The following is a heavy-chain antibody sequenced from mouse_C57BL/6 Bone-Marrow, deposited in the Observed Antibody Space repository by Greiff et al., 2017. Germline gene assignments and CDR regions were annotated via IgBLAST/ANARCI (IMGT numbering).Heavy chain of an antibody. CDR3: ARELNWDGAMDY. Sequence: EVQRVESGGGLVQSGRSLRLSCATSGFTFSDFYMEWVRQAPGKGLEWIAASRNKANDYTTEYSASVKGRFIVSRDTSQSILYLQMNALRAEDTAIYYCARELNWDGAMDYWGQGTSVTVSS. J-gene: IGHJ4*01. CDR1: GFTFSDFY. V-gene: IGHV7-1*01. D-gene: IGHD4-1*01. CDR2: SRNKANDYTT.